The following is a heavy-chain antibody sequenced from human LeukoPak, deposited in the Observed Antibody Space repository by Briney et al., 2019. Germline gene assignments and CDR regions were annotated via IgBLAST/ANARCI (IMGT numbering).Heavy chain of an antibody. V-gene: IGHV3-48*01. J-gene: IGHJ4*02. D-gene: IGHD2-2*01. Sequence: GGSLRLSCAASGFTFSNYSMNWVRQAPGKGLEWVSYISRSRSTIYYADSVKGRFTISRDNAKNSLYLQMHSLRAEDTAMYFCASHSVGVLPIATFDYWGQGTLVTVSS. CDR3: ASHSVGVLPIATFDY. CDR2: ISRSRSTI. CDR1: GFTFSNYS.